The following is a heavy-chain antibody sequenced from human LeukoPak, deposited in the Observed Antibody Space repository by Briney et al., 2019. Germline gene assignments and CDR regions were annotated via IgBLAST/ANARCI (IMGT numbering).Heavy chain of an antibody. CDR3: ARLPWRDYYYYMDV. J-gene: IGHJ6*03. CDR2: IYHSGST. Sequence: TLSLTCTVSGGSISSGGYYWSWIRQPPGKGLEWIGYIYHSGSTYYNPSLKSRVTISVDRSKNQFSLKLSSVTAADTAVYYCARLPWRDYYYYMDVWGKGATVTVSS. V-gene: IGHV4-30-2*01. CDR1: GGSISSGGYY.